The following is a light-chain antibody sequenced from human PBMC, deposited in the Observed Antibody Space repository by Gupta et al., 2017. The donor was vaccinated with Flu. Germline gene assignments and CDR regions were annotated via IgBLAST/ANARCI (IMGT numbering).Light chain of an antibody. CDR1: QSVANN. Sequence: PATRSVSPGERATLSCRASQSVANNLAWYRHTPGQAPRLVIYAASTRATGFPARFSGSGSGTEFTLTISSLQSEDFAVYYCQQDNNWPKTFGQGTKLEIK. V-gene: IGKV3-15*01. J-gene: IGKJ2*01. CDR2: AAS. CDR3: QQDNNWPKT.